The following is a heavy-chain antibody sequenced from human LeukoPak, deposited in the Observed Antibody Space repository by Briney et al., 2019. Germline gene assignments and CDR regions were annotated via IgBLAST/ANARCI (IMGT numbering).Heavy chain of an antibody. D-gene: IGHD3-10*01. V-gene: IGHV4-59*08. CDR1: GGSISSYY. CDR2: IYYSGST. Sequence: PSETLSLTCTVSGGSISSYYWSWIRQPPGKGLEWIGYIYYSGSTNYNPSLKSRVTISVDTSKNQFSLKLSSVTAADTAVYYCARLESIYASGSYYFDYWGQGTLVTVSS. CDR3: ARLESIYASGSYYFDY. J-gene: IGHJ4*02.